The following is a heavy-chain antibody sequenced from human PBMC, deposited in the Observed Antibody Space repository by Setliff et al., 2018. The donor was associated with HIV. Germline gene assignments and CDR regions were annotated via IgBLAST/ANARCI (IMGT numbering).Heavy chain of an antibody. Sequence: GGSLRLSCAASGFAFSSHAMNWVRQAPGKGLEWVSAISGSGVSTYSADSVKGRFTTSRDNARNSLYLEMNSLRADDTAVYYCARDFCGSSCSSGYGYFDHWGQGTLVTVSS. D-gene: IGHD2-15*01. CDR3: ARDFCGSSCSSGYGYFDH. CDR2: ISGSGVST. J-gene: IGHJ4*02. V-gene: IGHV3-23*01. CDR1: GFAFSSHA.